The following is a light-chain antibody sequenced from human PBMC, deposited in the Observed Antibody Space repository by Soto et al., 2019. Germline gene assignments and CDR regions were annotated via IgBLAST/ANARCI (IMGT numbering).Light chain of an antibody. CDR1: SSDVGAYNY. V-gene: IGLV2-14*03. CDR3: SSFTRSNSYV. Sequence: QSALTQPASVSGSPGQSITISCTGTSSDVGAYNYVSWYQQHPGKVTKLMIYDVSDRPSGVSNRFSGSKSGNTASLTISGLQAEDEADYYCSSFTRSNSYVFGTGTKLTVL. J-gene: IGLJ1*01. CDR2: DVS.